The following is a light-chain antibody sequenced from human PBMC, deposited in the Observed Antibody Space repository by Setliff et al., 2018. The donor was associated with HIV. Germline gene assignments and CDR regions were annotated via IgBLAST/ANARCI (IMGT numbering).Light chain of an antibody. CDR1: SSDVGGYNY. CDR2: DVN. V-gene: IGLV2-11*01. CDR3: CSYAGSSYV. J-gene: IGLJ1*01. Sequence: SVLTQPRSVSGSPGQSVTISCTGTSSDVGGYNYVSWYQQHPGKAPKLMIYDVNKRPSGVPDRFSGSKSGKMASLAISGLQAEDEADYYCCSYAGSSYVFGTGTKFTVL.